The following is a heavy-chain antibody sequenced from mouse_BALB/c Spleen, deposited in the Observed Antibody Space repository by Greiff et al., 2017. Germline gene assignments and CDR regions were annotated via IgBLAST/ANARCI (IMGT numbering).Heavy chain of an antibody. J-gene: IGHJ4*01. D-gene: IGHD2-2*01. CDR2: IDPYNGGT. V-gene: IGHV1S135*01. CDR3: ARAGYVYYYAMDY. Sequence: VQLQQSGPELEKPGASVKISCKASGYSFTGYNMNWVTQSNGKSLEWIGNIDPYNGGTSYNQKFKGKATLTVDKSSSTAFMHLNSLTSEDSAVYECARAGYVYYYAMDYWGQGTSVTVSA. CDR1: GYSFTGYN.